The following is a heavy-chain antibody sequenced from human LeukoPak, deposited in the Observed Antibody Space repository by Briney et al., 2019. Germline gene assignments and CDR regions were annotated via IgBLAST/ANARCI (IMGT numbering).Heavy chain of an antibody. CDR1: GGSISSSSYY. Sequence: SETLSLTCTVSGGSISSSSYYWGWIRQPPGKGLEWIGSIYYSGSTNYNPSLKSRVTMSVDTSKNQFSLKLSSVTAADTAVYYCARIVVVPAAISPPGAFDIWGQGTMVTVSS. CDR3: ARIVVVPAAISPPGAFDI. J-gene: IGHJ3*02. D-gene: IGHD2-2*01. CDR2: IYYSGST. V-gene: IGHV4-39*07.